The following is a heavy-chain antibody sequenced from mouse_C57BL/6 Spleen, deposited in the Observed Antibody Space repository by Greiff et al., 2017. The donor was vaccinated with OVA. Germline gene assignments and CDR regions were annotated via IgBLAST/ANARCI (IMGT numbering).Heavy chain of an antibody. D-gene: IGHD1-1*01. J-gene: IGHJ1*03. CDR1: GFTFSDFY. CDR3: ARDALDYYGSSSYFDV. Sequence: EVQLVESGGGLVQSGRSLRLSCATSGFTFSDFYMEWVRQAPGKGLEWIAASRNKANDYTTEYSASVKGRFIVSRDTSQSILYLQMNALRAEDTAIYYCARDALDYYGSSSYFDVWGTGTTVTVSS. CDR2: SRNKANDYTT. V-gene: IGHV7-1*01.